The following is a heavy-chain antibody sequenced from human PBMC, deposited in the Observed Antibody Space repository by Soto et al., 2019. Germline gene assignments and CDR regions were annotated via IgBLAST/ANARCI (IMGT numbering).Heavy chain of an antibody. D-gene: IGHD5-12*01. CDR3: ARDHSGYYFDY. Sequence: QVQLVESGGGVVQPGRSLRLSCAASRFTFSNYGLHWVRQTPGKGLEWVAVIWYDGSKRYYGDSVKGRFAISRDDSRNTLYLQMNSLRAEDTAVYYCARDHSGYYFDYWGQGTLVTVSS. J-gene: IGHJ4*02. CDR1: RFTFSNYG. V-gene: IGHV3-33*01. CDR2: IWYDGSKR.